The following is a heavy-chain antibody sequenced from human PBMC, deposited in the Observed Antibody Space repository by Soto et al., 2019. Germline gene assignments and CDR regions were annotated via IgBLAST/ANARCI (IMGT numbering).Heavy chain of an antibody. V-gene: IGHV4-39*01. CDR2: IYYSGST. J-gene: IGHJ4*02. CDR1: GGSISSSSYY. D-gene: IGHD1-1*01. Sequence: SETLSLTCTVSGGSISSSSYYWGWIRQPPGKGLEWIGSIYYSGSTYYNPSLKSRVTISVDTSKNQFSLKLSSVTAADTAVYYCARRRTTGTTRNYFDYWGQGTLVTVSS. CDR3: ARRRTTGTTRNYFDY.